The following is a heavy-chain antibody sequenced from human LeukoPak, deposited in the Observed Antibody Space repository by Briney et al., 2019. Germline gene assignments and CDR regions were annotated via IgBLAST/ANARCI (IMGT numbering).Heavy chain of an antibody. J-gene: IGHJ4*02. CDR3: TRTGYSSSRAFDY. CDR1: GFTFDDYG. V-gene: IGHV3-20*01. CDR2: INWHGGSI. D-gene: IGHD6-13*01. Sequence: GGSLRLSCTASGFTFDDYGMSWVRQAPGEGLEWVSGINWHGGSIGYADSVKGRFTISRDNAKNSLYLQMNSLRAEDTALYHCTRTGYSSSRAFDYWGQGTLVTDSS.